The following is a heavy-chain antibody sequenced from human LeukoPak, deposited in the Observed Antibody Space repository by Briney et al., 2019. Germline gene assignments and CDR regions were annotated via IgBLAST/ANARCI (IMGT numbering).Heavy chain of an antibody. J-gene: IGHJ6*03. V-gene: IGHV1-69*06. D-gene: IGHD3-10*01. Sequence: PGGSLRLSCAASGFTFSSYAISWVRQAPGQGLEWMGGIIPIFGTANYAQKFQGRVTITADKSTSTAYMELSSLRSEDTAVYYCARGAMVRGVTFYYYMDVWGTGTTVTISS. CDR2: IIPIFGTA. CDR3: ARGAMVRGVTFYYYMDV. CDR1: GFTFSSYA.